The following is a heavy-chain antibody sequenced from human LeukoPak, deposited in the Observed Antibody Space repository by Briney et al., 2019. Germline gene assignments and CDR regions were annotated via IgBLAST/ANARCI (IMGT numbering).Heavy chain of an antibody. V-gene: IGHV4-59*01. CDR2: IYHSGST. CDR1: GGSISTYY. Sequence: SEALSLTCTLSGGSISTYYWSWIRQPPGKGLEWIGYIYHSGSTNYNPSLKSRVTISVDTSKNQFSLKLSSVTAADTAVYYCARGGGYASPIGYWGQGALVTVSS. J-gene: IGHJ4*02. D-gene: IGHD5-12*01. CDR3: ARGGGYASPIGY.